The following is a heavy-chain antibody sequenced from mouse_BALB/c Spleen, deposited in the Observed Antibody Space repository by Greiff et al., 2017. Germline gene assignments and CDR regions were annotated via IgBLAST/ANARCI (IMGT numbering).Heavy chain of an antibody. CDR3: ARWWDEYDRGAIDY. D-gene: IGHD2-4*01. Sequence: EVQLQQSGPELVKPGASVKISCKASGYSFTGYNMNWVKQSHGKSLEWIGKIYPYYGGTSYNQKFKGKATLTVDKTSSTAYMQLKILTSEDTAVYSWARWWDEYDRGAIDYWGQGTSVTVSS. V-gene: IGHV1-39*01. CDR2: IYPYYGGT. J-gene: IGHJ4*01. CDR1: GYSFTGYN.